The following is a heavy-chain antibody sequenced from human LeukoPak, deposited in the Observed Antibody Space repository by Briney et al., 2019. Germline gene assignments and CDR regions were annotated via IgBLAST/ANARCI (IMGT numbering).Heavy chain of an antibody. Sequence: ASVKVSCKVSGYTLTELFMHWVRQAPGKGHEWLGGFDPEDGETIYAQKFQGRVTMTEDTSTDTAYMELSSLRSEDTAVYYCATDRETYYYDSSGFSFWGQGTLVTVSS. CDR3: ATDRETYYYDSSGFSF. CDR1: GYTLTELF. CDR2: FDPEDGET. J-gene: IGHJ4*02. V-gene: IGHV1-24*01. D-gene: IGHD3-22*01.